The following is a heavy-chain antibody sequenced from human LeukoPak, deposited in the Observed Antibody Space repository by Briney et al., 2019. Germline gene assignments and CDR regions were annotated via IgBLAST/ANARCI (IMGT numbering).Heavy chain of an antibody. J-gene: IGHJ1*01. CDR3: ARDRHYYDSSGVFQH. Sequence: ASVKVSCKASGYTFTSYYMHWVRQAPGQGLEWMGMINPSGGSTSYAQKFQGRVTMTRDTSTSKVYMELSSLRSEDTAVYYCARDRHYYDSSGVFQHWGQDTLVTVSS. V-gene: IGHV1-46*01. CDR1: GYTFTSYY. D-gene: IGHD3-22*01. CDR2: INPSGGST.